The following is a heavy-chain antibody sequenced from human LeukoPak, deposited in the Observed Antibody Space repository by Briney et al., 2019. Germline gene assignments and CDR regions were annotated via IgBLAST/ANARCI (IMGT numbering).Heavy chain of an antibody. V-gene: IGHV4-30-2*01. CDR3: ASFSSGWYSGFDY. CDR1: GGSISSGGYS. J-gene: IGHJ4*02. Sequence: SETLSLTCAVSGGSISSGGYSWSWIRQPPGKGLEWIGYIYHSGSTYYNPSLKSRVTISVDRSKNQFSLKLGSVAAADTAVYYCASFSSGWYSGFDYWGQGTLVTVSS. CDR2: IYHSGST. D-gene: IGHD6-19*01.